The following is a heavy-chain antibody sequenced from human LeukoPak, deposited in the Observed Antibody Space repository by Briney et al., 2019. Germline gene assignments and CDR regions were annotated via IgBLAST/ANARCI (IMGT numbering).Heavy chain of an antibody. V-gene: IGHV1-2*02. CDR1: GCTFTGYY. J-gene: IGHJ4*02. Sequence: ASVKVSCKASGCTFTGYYMHWVRQAPGQGLEWMGWINPNGSGTNYAQKFQGRVTMTRDTSISTAYMELSRLRSDDTAVYYCARVPRGVAAGYYFDCWGQGILVTVSS. CDR3: ARVPRGVAAGYYFDC. D-gene: IGHD6-13*01. CDR2: INPNGSGT.